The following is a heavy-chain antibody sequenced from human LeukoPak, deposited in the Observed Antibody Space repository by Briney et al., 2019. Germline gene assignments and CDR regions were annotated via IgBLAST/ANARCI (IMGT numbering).Heavy chain of an antibody. D-gene: IGHD1-1*01. J-gene: IGHJ4*02. CDR1: GGSISSSSYY. V-gene: IGHV4-39*01. CDR2: IYYSGST. CDR3: ARLGPDGLDGYAVADY. Sequence: SETLSPTCTVSGGSISSSSYYWGWIRQPPGKGLEWIVSIYYSGSTYYKPSLRSRVTISVDTSKNQFSLKLSSVTAADTAVYYCARLGPDGLDGYAVADYWGQGTLVTVSS.